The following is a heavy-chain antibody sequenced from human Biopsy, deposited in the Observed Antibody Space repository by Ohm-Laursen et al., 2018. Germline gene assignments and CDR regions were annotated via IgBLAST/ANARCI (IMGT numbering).Heavy chain of an antibody. V-gene: IGHV1-69*06. Sequence: SVKVSCKAPGGTFSNYGVNWVRQAPGQGLEWLGGNIPILGTGNYARKFQDRVTVAADTSTSTATMELRSLRSDDTAVYYCATKLTGYFHHWGQGTLVIVSS. CDR1: GGTFSNYG. CDR3: ATKLTGYFHH. J-gene: IGHJ1*01. D-gene: IGHD3-9*01. CDR2: NIPILGTG.